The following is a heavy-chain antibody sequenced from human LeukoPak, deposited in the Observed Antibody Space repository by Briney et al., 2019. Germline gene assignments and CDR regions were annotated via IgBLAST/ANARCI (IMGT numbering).Heavy chain of an antibody. CDR1: GGSISSGSYY. D-gene: IGHD6-13*01. CDR2: IYTSGST. Sequence: SETLSLTCTVSGGSISSGSYYWSWIRQPAGKGLEWIGRIYTSGSTHYNPSLKSRVTISVDTSKNQFSLKLSSVTAADTAVYYCARVAAAGSYYYYYYYMDVWGKGTTVTVSS. CDR3: ARVAAAGSYYYYYYYMDV. V-gene: IGHV4-61*02. J-gene: IGHJ6*03.